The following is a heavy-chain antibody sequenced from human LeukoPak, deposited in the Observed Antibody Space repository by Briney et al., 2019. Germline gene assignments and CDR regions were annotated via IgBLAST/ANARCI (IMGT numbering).Heavy chain of an antibody. V-gene: IGHV4-34*01. D-gene: IGHD3-22*01. J-gene: IGHJ4*02. Sequence: PSETLSLTCAVYGGSFSGYYWSWIRQPPGKGLEWIGEINHSGSTNYNPSLKSRVTISVDTSKNQFSLKLSSVTAADTAVYYCARGFTMIVVVTPEYYFDYWGQGTLVTVSS. CDR2: INHSGST. CDR3: ARGFTMIVVVTPEYYFDY. CDR1: GGSFSGYY.